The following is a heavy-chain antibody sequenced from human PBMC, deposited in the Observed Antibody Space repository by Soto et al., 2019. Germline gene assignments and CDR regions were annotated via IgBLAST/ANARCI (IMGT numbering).Heavy chain of an antibody. J-gene: IGHJ3*02. V-gene: IGHV3-53*04. Sequence: EEQLVESGGDLVQPGGSLRLSCVASGFSVSSGYMNWVRQAPGKGPEWVSVIYRGGTTYDADFVKGRFTISRHDSKNTLYLQMNGLRPEDTAVYHCARANYFNAFDIWGPGTMVTVSS. D-gene: IGHD1-7*01. CDR3: ARANYFNAFDI. CDR2: IYRGGTT. CDR1: GFSVSSGY.